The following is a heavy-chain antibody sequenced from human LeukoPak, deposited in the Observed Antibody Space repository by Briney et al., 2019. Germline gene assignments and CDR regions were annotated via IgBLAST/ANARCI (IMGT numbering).Heavy chain of an antibody. CDR1: GFIFSSHG. V-gene: IGHV3-23*01. J-gene: IGHJ6*03. CDR3: ASPGIAAAGGGYYYYYMDV. D-gene: IGHD6-13*01. CDR2: ISPSGDIT. Sequence: GGSLRLSCAASGFIFSSHGMNWVRQAPGKGLEWVSGISPSGDITYYADSVKGRFTISRDNSKNTVYLQMDSLRFEDAAVYYCASPGIAAAGGGYYYYYMDVWGKGTTVTVSS.